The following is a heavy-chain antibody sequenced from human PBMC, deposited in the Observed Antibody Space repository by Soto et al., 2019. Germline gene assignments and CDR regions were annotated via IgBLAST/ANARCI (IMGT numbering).Heavy chain of an antibody. J-gene: IGHJ6*02. CDR3: GRDRGITQSSGYLGYGMDV. CDR2: ISSSSSYI. D-gene: IGHD6-19*01. Sequence: EVQLVESGGGLVKPGGSLRLSCAASGFTFSSYSMNWVRQAPGKGLEWVSSISSSSSYIYYADSVKGRFTISRDNAKKSRYLQRNSLRAEETGVYYCGRDRGITQSSGYLGYGMDVWGQGATVTVSS. CDR1: GFTFSSYS. V-gene: IGHV3-21*01.